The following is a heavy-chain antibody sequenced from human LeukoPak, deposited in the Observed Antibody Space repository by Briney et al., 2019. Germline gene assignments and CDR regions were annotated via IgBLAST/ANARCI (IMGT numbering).Heavy chain of an antibody. V-gene: IGHV1-46*01. D-gene: IGHD1-20*01. CDR3: ARGNWKKDLGNWFDP. J-gene: IGHJ5*02. Sequence: VASVKVSCKVSGCTFTSYYMHWVRQAPGQGLEWMGIINPSGGSTSYAQKFQGRVTMTRDMSTSTVYMELSSLRSEDTAVYYCARGNWKKDLGNWFDPWGQGTLVTVSS. CDR1: GCTFTSYY. CDR2: INPSGGST.